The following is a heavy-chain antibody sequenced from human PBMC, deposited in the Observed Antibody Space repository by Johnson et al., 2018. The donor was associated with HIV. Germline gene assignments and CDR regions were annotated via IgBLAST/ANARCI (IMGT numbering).Heavy chain of an antibody. CDR3: ARDRGSSWANDAFDI. Sequence: VQLVESGGGLVQPGRSLRLSCAASGFTFDDYAMHWVRQATGKGLEWVSAIGTAGDTYYPGSVKGRFTISRDNAKNSLYLQMNTLRAEDTAVYYCARDRGSSWANDAFDIWGQGTMVSVSS. CDR2: IGTAGDT. V-gene: IGHV3-13*01. D-gene: IGHD6-13*01. J-gene: IGHJ3*02. CDR1: GFTFDDYA.